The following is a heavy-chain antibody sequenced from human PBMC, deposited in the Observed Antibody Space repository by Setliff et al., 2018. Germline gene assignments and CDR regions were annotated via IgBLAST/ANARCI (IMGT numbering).Heavy chain of an antibody. D-gene: IGHD2-15*01. CDR1: GGGGSFSNYY. Sequence: SETLSLTCGVYGGGGSFSNYYWSWIRQPPGKGLEWIGEISPVGSTDYNPSLRSRVTMSLNASKNRFSLNLTSVTAADTAVYFCATSGFCSSGSCYSFDDWGQGILVTVSS. CDR3: ATSGFCSSGSCYSFDD. V-gene: IGHV4-34*01. J-gene: IGHJ4*02. CDR2: ISPVGST.